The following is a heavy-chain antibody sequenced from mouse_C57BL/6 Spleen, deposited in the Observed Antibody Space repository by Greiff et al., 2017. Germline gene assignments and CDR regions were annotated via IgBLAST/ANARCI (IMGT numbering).Heavy chain of an antibody. CDR3: ARRETESTGDWFDY. V-gene: IGHV1-50*01. D-gene: IGHD5-1*01. CDR2: IDPSDSYT. CDR1: GYTFTSYW. Sequence: QVQLKESGAELVKPGASVKLSCKASGYTFTSYWMQWVKQRPGQGLEWIGEIDPSDSYTNYNQKFKGKATLTVDTSSSTAYMQLSSLTSEDAAVYDCARRETESTGDWFDYWGQGTTLTVSS. J-gene: IGHJ2*01.